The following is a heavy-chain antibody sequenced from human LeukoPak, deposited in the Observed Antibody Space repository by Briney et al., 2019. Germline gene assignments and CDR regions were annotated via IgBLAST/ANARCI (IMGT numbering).Heavy chain of an antibody. V-gene: IGHV1-69*04. CDR2: IIPILGIA. J-gene: IGHJ4*02. CDR1: GGTFSSYA. CDR3: ARGLYYYDSSGYYYYFDY. Sequence: ASVKVSCKASGGTFSSYAISWVRQAPGQGLEWMGRIIPILGIANYAQKFQGRVTITTDTSTSTAYMELRSLRSDDTAVYYCARGLYYYDSSGYYYYFDYWGQGTLVTVSS. D-gene: IGHD3-22*01.